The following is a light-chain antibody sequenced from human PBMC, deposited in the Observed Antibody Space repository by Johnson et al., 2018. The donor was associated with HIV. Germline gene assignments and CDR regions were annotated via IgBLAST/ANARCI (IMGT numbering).Light chain of an antibody. J-gene: IGLJ1*01. CDR1: SSNIGNNY. CDR3: GTWDNSLRTGF. CDR2: DNN. Sequence: QAVLTQPPSVSAAPGQKVTISCSGSSSNIGNNYVAWYQQVPGTAPKLLIYDNNRRPSGVPDRFSGSKSGTSATLGITGLQTGDEADYFCGTWDNSLRTGFCGTGTKVSVL. V-gene: IGLV1-51*01.